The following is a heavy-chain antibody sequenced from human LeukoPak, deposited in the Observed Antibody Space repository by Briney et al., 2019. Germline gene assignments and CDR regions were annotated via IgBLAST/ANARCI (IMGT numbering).Heavy chain of an antibody. D-gene: IGHD2-2*01. J-gene: IGHJ4*02. CDR1: GGSIISGSYY. CDR3: ARAGQGYCTSAGCFLSLDY. CDR2: IYTSGST. V-gene: IGHV4-61*02. Sequence: PSQSLSLTCTVSGGSIISGSYYWSWIRQPAGKGLEWIGRIYTSGSTNYNPSFKSRVTISVDTSKNQFSLKLSSVTAADTAVYYCARAGQGYCTSAGCFLSLDYWGQGTLVTVSS.